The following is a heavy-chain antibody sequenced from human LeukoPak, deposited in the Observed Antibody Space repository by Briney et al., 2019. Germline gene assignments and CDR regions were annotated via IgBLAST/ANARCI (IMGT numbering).Heavy chain of an antibody. D-gene: IGHD2-21*02. CDR2: IYYTGST. V-gene: IGHV4-59*01. Sequence: NPSETLSLTCTVSGGSFSSYYWTWIRQPPGMGLEWIGYIYYTGSTNYNPSLKSRVTISVDTSKNQFSLKLSSVTAADTAVYYCAREVVVTGRDSFDIWGQGTMVTVSS. CDR1: GGSFSSYY. J-gene: IGHJ3*02. CDR3: AREVVVTGRDSFDI.